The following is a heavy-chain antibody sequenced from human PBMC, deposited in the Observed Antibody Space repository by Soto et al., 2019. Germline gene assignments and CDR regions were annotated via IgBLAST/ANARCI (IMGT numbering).Heavy chain of an antibody. V-gene: IGHV3-48*04. D-gene: IGHD1-7*01. J-gene: IGHJ4*02. CDR2: ISSGSTTI. CDR3: ARDTRNEWRANWDYYEEYSYEN. CDR1: VFTFSTYG. Sequence: PWESXSLACRVSVFTFSTYGLNWVRQAPGKGREWVSYISSGSTTIYYADSVKGRFTVSRNDATNSLYLQMNSLRAGDTAVYYCARDTRNEWRANWDYYEEYSYENWGQGTLVTVSS.